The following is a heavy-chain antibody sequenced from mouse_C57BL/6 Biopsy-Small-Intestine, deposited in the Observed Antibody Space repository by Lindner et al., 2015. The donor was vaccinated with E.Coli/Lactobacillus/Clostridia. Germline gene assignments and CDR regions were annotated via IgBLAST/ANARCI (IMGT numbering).Heavy chain of an antibody. J-gene: IGHJ1*01. V-gene: IGHV1-82*01. CDR3: ARGWAYWYFDV. CDR1: GYAFSSSW. Sequence: VQLQESGPEVVKPGASVKISCKASGYAFSSSWMNWVKQRPGKGLEWIGRIYPGDGDTNYNGKFKGKATLTADKSSSTAYMQLSSLTSEDSAVYFCARGWAYWYFDVWAPGTTVTVSS. CDR2: IYPGDGDT. D-gene: IGHD1-1*02.